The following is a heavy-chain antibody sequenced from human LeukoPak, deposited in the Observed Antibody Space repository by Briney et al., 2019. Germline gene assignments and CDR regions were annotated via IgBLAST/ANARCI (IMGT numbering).Heavy chain of an antibody. CDR3: ASGGLGARKYYSDPFHY. CDR2: IYNSGAT. J-gene: IGHJ4*02. V-gene: IGHV3-53*01. Sequence: GCALRLSCPASGCTVSSRYLSWLGQAPGKGLEGVSMIYNSGATYYADSVRGRFTISRDNSKNTVSLQMNSLRAEDTAVYYCASGGLGARKYYSDPFHYWGQGTLVTVSS. D-gene: IGHD3-10*01. CDR1: GCTVSSRY.